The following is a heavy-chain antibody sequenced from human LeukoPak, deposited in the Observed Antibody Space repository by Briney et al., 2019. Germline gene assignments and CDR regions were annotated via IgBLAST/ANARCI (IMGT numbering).Heavy chain of an antibody. Sequence: ASVKVSCKASGYTFTSYAMHWVRQAPGQRLEWMGWINAGNGNTKYSQKFQGRVTIIRDTSASTAYMELSSLRSEDTAVYYCARVMAHTVDAFDIWGQGTMVTVSS. CDR3: ARVMAHTVDAFDI. V-gene: IGHV1-3*01. J-gene: IGHJ3*02. CDR1: GYTFTSYA. D-gene: IGHD4-17*01. CDR2: INAGNGNT.